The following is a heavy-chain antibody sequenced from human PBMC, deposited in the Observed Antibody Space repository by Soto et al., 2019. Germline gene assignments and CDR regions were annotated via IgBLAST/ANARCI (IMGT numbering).Heavy chain of an antibody. CDR2: ISTSNDDI. CDR3: ARDLSTASYYNY. J-gene: IGHJ4*02. CDR1: GYTFTSFG. V-gene: IGHV1-18*01. D-gene: IGHD1-26*01. Sequence: VKVSCKASGYTFTSFGISWVRQAPGQGLEWMGWISTSNDDINYAPKLQGRLTMTTDTSTSTAYMELWSLRSDDTAVYYCARDLSTASYYNYWGQGTLVTVSS.